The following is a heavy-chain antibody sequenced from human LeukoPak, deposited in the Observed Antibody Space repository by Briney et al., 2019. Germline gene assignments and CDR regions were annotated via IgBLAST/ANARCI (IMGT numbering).Heavy chain of an antibody. V-gene: IGHV3-30-3*01. CDR2: ISYDGSNK. Sequence: GGSLRLSCAASGFTFSSYAMHWVRQAPGKGLEWVAVISYDGSNKYYADSVKGRFTISRDNAKNSLYLQMNSLRAEDTALYYCAKDSGGSYYYYNGMDVWGQGTTVTVSS. D-gene: IGHD1-26*01. J-gene: IGHJ6*02. CDR3: AKDSGGSYYYYNGMDV. CDR1: GFTFSSYA.